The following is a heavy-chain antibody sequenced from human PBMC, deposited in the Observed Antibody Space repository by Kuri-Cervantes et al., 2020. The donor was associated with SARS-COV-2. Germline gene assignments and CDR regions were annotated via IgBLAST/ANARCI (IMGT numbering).Heavy chain of an antibody. CDR3: ARGCSTNCQTALDY. CDR1: GFTFSSYD. Sequence: GESLKISCAACGFTFSSYDMHWVRQATGKGLEWVSAIGTAGDTYYPGSVKGQFTISRENAKNSLYLQMNSLRAEDTAVYYCARGCSTNCQTALDYWGQGTLVTVSS. D-gene: IGHD2-2*01. CDR2: IGTAGDT. V-gene: IGHV3-13*03. J-gene: IGHJ4*02.